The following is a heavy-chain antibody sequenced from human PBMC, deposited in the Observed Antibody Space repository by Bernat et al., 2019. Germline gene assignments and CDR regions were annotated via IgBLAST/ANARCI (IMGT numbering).Heavy chain of an antibody. D-gene: IGHD6-19*01. CDR2: ISGSGGST. Sequence: EVQLLESGGGLVQPGGSLRLSCAASGFTFSSYAMSWVRQAPGKGLEWVSAISGSGGSTYYADSVKGRFTISRDNSKNTLYLQMNSLRAEDTAVYYCAKDPNSSGWHPSYYFDSWGQGTLVTVSS. J-gene: IGHJ4*02. CDR1: GFTFSSYA. V-gene: IGHV3-23*01. CDR3: AKDPNSSGWHPSYYFDS.